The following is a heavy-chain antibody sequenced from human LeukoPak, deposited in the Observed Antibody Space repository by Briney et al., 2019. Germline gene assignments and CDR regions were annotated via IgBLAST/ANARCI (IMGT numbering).Heavy chain of an antibody. Sequence: TSETLSLTCTVSGFYIYTGGYYWGWIRRPPGKGLEWIGTTHYSGETFYNPPLKSRVTMSVDTSRNHFSLRLDSVTAADTAVYYCARQTTGSFQWTFDNWGLGTLVTVSS. CDR1: GFYIYTGGYY. CDR3: ARQTTGSFQWTFDN. CDR2: THYSGET. J-gene: IGHJ4*02. V-gene: IGHV4-39*02. D-gene: IGHD1-26*01.